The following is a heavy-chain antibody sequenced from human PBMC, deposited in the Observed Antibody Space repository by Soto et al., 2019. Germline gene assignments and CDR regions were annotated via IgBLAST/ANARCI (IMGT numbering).Heavy chain of an antibody. CDR2: IYDSGST. CDR3: ARGNAPVYYYYYMDV. V-gene: IGHV4-59*01. CDR1: GGSTSSYY. D-gene: IGHD4-4*01. J-gene: IGHJ6*03. Sequence: SETLSLTCTVSGGSTSSYYWSWIRQSPGKGLEWIGYIYDSGSTNYNPSLKSRVTISVDTAKNQFSLKVSSVTAADTAVYYCARGNAPVYYYYYMDVWGKGTTVTVSS.